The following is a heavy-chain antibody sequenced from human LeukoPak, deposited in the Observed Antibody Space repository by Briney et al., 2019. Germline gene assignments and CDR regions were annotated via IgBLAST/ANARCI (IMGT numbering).Heavy chain of an antibody. D-gene: IGHD4-17*01. Sequence: SQTLSLTCTVSGGSSSSVDYYWSWIRQPPGKGLEWIGYIYYTGSTYYNPSLKSRFTISIDTSKNQFSLKLSSVTAADTAVYYCARVDYGDYVGAFDIWGPGTMVTVSS. CDR1: GGSSSSVDYY. J-gene: IGHJ3*02. CDR3: ARVDYGDYVGAFDI. V-gene: IGHV4-30-4*01. CDR2: IYYTGST.